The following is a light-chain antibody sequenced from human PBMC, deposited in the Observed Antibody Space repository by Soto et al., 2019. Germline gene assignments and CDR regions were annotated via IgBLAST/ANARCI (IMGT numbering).Light chain of an antibody. J-gene: IGKJ2*01. CDR2: GAS. CDR1: QLISSW. V-gene: IGKV3-20*01. Sequence: TQSPSSLAASVGDRVTITCRASQLISSWLVWYQQKPGLAPRLLIHGASTRASGVPDRFSGGGSGTDFVLTISRLEPEDFAVYFCQQYGRSPFTFGQGTKLQIK. CDR3: QQYGRSPFT.